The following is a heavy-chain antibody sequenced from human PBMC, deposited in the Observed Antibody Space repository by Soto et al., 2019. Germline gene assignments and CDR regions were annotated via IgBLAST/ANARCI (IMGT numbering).Heavy chain of an antibody. V-gene: IGHV4-34*01. CDR3: ARFHPGYCSGGSCFSYFDY. D-gene: IGHD2-15*01. CDR1: GGSFSGYY. CDR2: INHSGST. Sequence: QVQLQQWGAGLLKPSETLSLTCAVYGGSFSGYYWSWIRQPPGKGLEWIGEINHSGSTNYNPSLKSRATISVDTSKNQFSLKLSSVTAADTAVYYCARFHPGYCSGGSCFSYFDYWGQGTLVTVSS. J-gene: IGHJ4*02.